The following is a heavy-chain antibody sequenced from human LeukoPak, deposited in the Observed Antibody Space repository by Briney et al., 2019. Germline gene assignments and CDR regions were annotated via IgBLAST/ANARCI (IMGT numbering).Heavy chain of an antibody. V-gene: IGHV3-48*03. D-gene: IGHD3-10*01. CDR3: ARDTKLTLARGVRNYFDY. CDR1: GFTFSGYE. CDR2: ISSSASTI. Sequence: GGSLRLSCAASGFTFSGYEMNWVRQAPGKGLEWISYISSSASTIYYADSMKGRFTISRDNAKNSLYLQMNSLRAEDTAVYYCARDTKLTLARGVRNYFDYWGQGTLVTVSS. J-gene: IGHJ4*02.